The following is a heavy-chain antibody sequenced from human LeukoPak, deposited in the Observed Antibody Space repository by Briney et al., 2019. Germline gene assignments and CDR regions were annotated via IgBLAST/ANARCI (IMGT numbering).Heavy chain of an antibody. CDR2: IIPIFGTA. Sequence: GASVKVSFKASGGTFSSYAISWVRQAPGQGLEWMGRIIPIFGTANYAQKFQGRVTITTDESTSTAYMELSSLRSEDTAVYYCARVVAGYSSSAQRYYYYMDVWGKGTTVTVSS. CDR3: ARVVAGYSSSAQRYYYYMDV. V-gene: IGHV1-69*05. J-gene: IGHJ6*03. CDR1: GGTFSSYA. D-gene: IGHD6-6*01.